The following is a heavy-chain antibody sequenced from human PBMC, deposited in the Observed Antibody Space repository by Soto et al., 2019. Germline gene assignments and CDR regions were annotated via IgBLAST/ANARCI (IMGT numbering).Heavy chain of an antibody. CDR1: GFTFSTYW. Sequence: EVQLVESGGGLVQPGGSLRLSCAASGFTFSTYWMHWVRQAPGKGLVWVSRINSDGSRTNYADSVKGRFTISRDNARNTLYLKMNSRRAEDTAMYFCARFSMSSVVAATYVDYWGQGTLVTVSS. D-gene: IGHD2-15*01. V-gene: IGHV3-74*01. CDR2: INSDGSRT. J-gene: IGHJ4*02. CDR3: ARFSMSSVVAATYVDY.